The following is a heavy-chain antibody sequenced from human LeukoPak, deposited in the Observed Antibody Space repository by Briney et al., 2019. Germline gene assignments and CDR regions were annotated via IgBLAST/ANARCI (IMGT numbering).Heavy chain of an antibody. CDR2: IIPIFGTA. D-gene: IGHD2-2*02. CDR1: GYTFTNYG. Sequence: ASVKVSCKASGYTFTNYGISWVRQAPGQGLEWMGGIIPIFGTANYAQKFQGRVTITADESTSTAYMELSSLRSEDTAVYYCARDRGYCSSTSCYTGEFDYWGQGTLVTVSS. J-gene: IGHJ4*02. V-gene: IGHV1-69*13. CDR3: ARDRGYCSSTSCYTGEFDY.